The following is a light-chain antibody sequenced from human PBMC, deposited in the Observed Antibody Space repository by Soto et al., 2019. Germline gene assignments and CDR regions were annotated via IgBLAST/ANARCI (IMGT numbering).Light chain of an antibody. CDR1: QSVNSR. CDR2: GAS. CDR3: QQYFTSTIT. J-gene: IGKJ5*01. V-gene: IGKV3-20*01. Sequence: EIVLTQSPGTLALSPGERATLSCRASQSVNSRLAWYQHKPGQAPRLLISGASNRASGIPARFSAWGSGTDFTLTISRVDPADFAFYYCQQYFTSTITFGQGTRLEIK.